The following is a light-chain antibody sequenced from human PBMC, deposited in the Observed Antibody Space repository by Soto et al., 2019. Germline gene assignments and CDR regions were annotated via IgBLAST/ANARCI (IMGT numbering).Light chain of an antibody. CDR3: LLYYDDAQVV. CDR1: TGAVTSGYY. J-gene: IGLJ1*01. V-gene: IGLV7-43*01. CDR2: GTS. Sequence: QTVVTQEPSLTVSPGGTLTLTCASSTGAVTSGYYPNWFQQKPGQPPRSLIFGTSHKHSWTPARFSGSLLGGRAALTLSDVQPEDEAEYYCLLYYDDAQVVFGTGTKVTVL.